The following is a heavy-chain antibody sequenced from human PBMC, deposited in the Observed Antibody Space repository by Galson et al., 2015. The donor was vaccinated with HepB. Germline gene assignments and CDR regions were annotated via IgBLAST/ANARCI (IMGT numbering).Heavy chain of an antibody. D-gene: IGHD6-19*01. CDR1: GFTFSSYS. Sequence: SLRLSCAASGFTFSSYSMNWVRQAPGKGLEWVSYISSSSSTIYYADSVKGRFTISRDNAKNSLYLQMNSLRDEDTAVYYCASLAGDSSGWWRGRDYWGQGTLVTVSS. CDR2: ISSSSSTI. V-gene: IGHV3-48*02. CDR3: ASLAGDSSGWWRGRDY. J-gene: IGHJ4*02.